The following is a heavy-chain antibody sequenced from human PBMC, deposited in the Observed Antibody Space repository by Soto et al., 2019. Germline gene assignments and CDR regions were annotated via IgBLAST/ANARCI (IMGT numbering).Heavy chain of an antibody. Sequence: EVQLLESGGGLVQPGGSLRLSCAASGFTFSSYAMSWVRQAPGQGLEWVSAISGSGGSTYYADSVKGRFTISRDNSKNTLYRQMNSLRAEDTAVYYCALGPGWLLYQLDAFDIWGQGTMVTVSS. D-gene: IGHD3-3*01. J-gene: IGHJ3*02. CDR3: ALGPGWLLYQLDAFDI. CDR2: ISGSGGST. V-gene: IGHV3-23*01. CDR1: GFTFSSYA.